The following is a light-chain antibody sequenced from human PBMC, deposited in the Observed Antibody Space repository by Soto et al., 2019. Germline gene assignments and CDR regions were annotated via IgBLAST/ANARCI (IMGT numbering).Light chain of an antibody. Sequence: EIVLTQSPGTLSLSPGERAALSCRASHSISDTLAWYQQKPGQAPRLLIFGSSTRAPGIPARFSASGSETEFTLTITTLQSEDFAVYYCQQYNSWPRTFGQGTKVDIK. CDR1: HSISDT. CDR3: QQYNSWPRT. V-gene: IGKV3-15*01. J-gene: IGKJ1*01. CDR2: GSS.